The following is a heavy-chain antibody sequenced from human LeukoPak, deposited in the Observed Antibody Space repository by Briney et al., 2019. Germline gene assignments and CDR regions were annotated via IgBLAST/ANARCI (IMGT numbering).Heavy chain of an antibody. CDR3: ARLYYCSGGSCYSGYWFDP. D-gene: IGHD2-15*01. CDR1: GYTFTSYG. Sequence: SVKVSCKASGYTFTSYGISWVRQAPGQGLEWMGWISAYNGNTNYAQKLQGRVTMTTDTSTSTAYMELRSLRSDDTAVYYCARLYYCSGGSCYSGYWFDPWGQGTLVTVSS. V-gene: IGHV1-18*01. CDR2: ISAYNGNT. J-gene: IGHJ5*02.